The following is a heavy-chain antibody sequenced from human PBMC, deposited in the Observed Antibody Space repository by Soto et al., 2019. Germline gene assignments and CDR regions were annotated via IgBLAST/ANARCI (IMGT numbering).Heavy chain of an antibody. D-gene: IGHD2-2*02. Sequence: ASVKVSCKASGGTFSSYAISWVRQAPGQGLEWMGGIIPIFGTANYAQKFQGRVTITADKSTSTAYMELSSLRSEDTAVYYCAREGGYACSSTSCYTSYATRGNWSDPWGQGTLVTVSS. CDR3: AREGGYACSSTSCYTSYATRGNWSDP. CDR1: GGTFSSYA. J-gene: IGHJ5*02. CDR2: IIPIFGTA. V-gene: IGHV1-69*06.